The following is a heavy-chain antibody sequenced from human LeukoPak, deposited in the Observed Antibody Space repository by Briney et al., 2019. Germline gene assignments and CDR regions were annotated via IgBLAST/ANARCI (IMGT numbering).Heavy chain of an antibody. D-gene: IGHD4-11*01. V-gene: IGHV3-7*05. J-gene: IGHJ4*02. CDR3: AKDSYSKGDY. CDR2: IKQDGSES. CDR1: GFSFSNYW. Sequence: GGSLRLSRAASGFSFSNYWMIWVRQAPGKGLEWVANIKQDGSESYYVGSVKGRFTISRDNAKNSLYLQMNSLRAEDTAVYYCAKDSYSKGDYWGQGTLVTVSS.